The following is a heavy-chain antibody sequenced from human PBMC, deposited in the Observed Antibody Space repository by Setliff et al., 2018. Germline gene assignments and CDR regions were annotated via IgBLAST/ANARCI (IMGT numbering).Heavy chain of an antibody. Sequence: GGSLRLSCGGSGFTFSDYYMTWVRQVPGKGLKWLSYISASGRYTNYAEAVKGRFTISRDNAKKSLYLHMSSLRAEDTAVYYCARGPPAEVGGFGIWGQGALVTVSS. J-gene: IGHJ3*02. CDR1: GFTFSDYY. V-gene: IGHV3-11*05. CDR3: ARGPPAEVGGFGI. CDR2: ISASGRYT. D-gene: IGHD3-3*01.